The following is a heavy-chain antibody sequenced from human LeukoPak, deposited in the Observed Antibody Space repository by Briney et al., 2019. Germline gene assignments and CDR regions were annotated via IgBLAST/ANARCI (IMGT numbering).Heavy chain of an antibody. V-gene: IGHV3-21*01. Sequence: GGSLRLSCAASGFTFSSYSMNWVRQAPGKGLEWVSSISSSSSYIYYADSVKGRFTISRDNAKNSLYLQMNSLRAEDTAVYYCARDTVEGNHYGSGLYYYYGMDVWGQGTTVTLSS. D-gene: IGHD3-10*01. CDR1: GFTFSSYS. CDR3: ARDTVEGNHYGSGLYYYYGMDV. J-gene: IGHJ6*02. CDR2: ISSSSSYI.